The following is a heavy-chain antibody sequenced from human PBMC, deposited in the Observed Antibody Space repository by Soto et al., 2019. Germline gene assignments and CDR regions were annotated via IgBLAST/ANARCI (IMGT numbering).Heavy chain of an antibody. D-gene: IGHD5-18*01. Sequence: SETLSLTCTVSGGSINNYYWAWIRQPPGKGLEWIGYVHSNGNTHHNPSLKSRVTISMDTSKNQFSLKLSSVTAADTAVYYCAKDSGYNYGYFRWFDPWGQGTLVTVSS. CDR1: GGSINNYY. CDR2: VHSNGNT. J-gene: IGHJ5*02. V-gene: IGHV4-59*01. CDR3: AKDSGYNYGYFRWFDP.